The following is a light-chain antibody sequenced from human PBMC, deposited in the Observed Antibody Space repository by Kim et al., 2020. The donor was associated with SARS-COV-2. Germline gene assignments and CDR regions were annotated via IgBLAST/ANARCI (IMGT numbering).Light chain of an antibody. J-gene: IGLJ1*01. V-gene: IGLV1-44*01. CDR2: ESN. CDR1: SSNIGINV. CDR3: ATWDDSLTGFV. Sequence: GQRVTISGSGRSSNIGINVGNWYRQVPGTAPKLLIYESNQRTSGVPDRFSGSKSGTSASLAISGLQSEDEADYYCATWDDSLTGFVLGTGTKVTVL.